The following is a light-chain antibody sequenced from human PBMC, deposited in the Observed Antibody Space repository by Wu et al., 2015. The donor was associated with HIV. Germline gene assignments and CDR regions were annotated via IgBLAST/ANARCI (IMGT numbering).Light chain of an antibody. CDR1: QNIGND. Sequence: EIVMTQSPVTLSVSPGERATLSCRASQNIGNDLDWYQQKPGQAPRLLIYGASTRATGIPDRFSGSVSGTDFILTIARLEPEDFAVYYCQQYGNSPYSFGQGTKLELK. V-gene: IGKV3-20*01. J-gene: IGKJ2*03. CDR3: QQYGNSPYS. CDR2: GAS.